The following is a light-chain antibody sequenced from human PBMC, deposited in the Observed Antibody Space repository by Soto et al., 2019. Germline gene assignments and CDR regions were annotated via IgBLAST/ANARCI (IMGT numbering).Light chain of an antibody. CDR2: EVS. V-gene: IGLV2-14*01. Sequence: QSVLTQPASVSGSAGQSVTISCTGTSSDVGAYKYVSWYQQHPGKAPKLMIYEVSNRPSGVSNRFSGSKSGNTASLTISGLQADDEADYYCNSYAGDIIRFVFGTGTKVTVL. CDR1: SSDVGAYKY. J-gene: IGLJ1*01. CDR3: NSYAGDIIRFV.